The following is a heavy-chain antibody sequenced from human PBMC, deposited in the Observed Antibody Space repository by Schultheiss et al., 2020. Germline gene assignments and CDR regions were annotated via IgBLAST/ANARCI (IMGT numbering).Heavy chain of an antibody. V-gene: IGHV3-33*08. CDR3: TRGGSAWSFDY. CDR2: IWYDGSNK. Sequence: GGSLRLSCAASGFTFSNAWMNWVRQAPGKGLEWVAVIWYDGSNKYYADSVKGRFTISRDNSKNTLYLQMNSLRAEDTAVYYCTRGGSAWSFDYWGQGTLVTVSS. CDR1: GFTFSNAW. D-gene: IGHD6-19*01. J-gene: IGHJ4*02.